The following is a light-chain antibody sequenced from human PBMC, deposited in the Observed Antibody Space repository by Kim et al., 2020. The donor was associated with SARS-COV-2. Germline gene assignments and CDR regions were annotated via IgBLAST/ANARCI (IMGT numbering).Light chain of an antibody. V-gene: IGKV3-20*01. CDR3: QQYGSSTYT. J-gene: IGKJ2*01. Sequence: EIVLTQNPGTLSLSPGERATLSCRASQTVSSNYLAWYQQRPGQAPRLLISGASSRATGIPDKFSGSGSGTDFTLTISRLEPEDFAVYYCQQYGSSTYTFGQGTKLEI. CDR2: GAS. CDR1: QTVSSNY.